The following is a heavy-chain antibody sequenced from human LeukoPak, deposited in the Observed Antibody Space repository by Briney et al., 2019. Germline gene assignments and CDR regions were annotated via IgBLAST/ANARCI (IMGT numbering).Heavy chain of an antibody. V-gene: IGHV4-4*02. CDR3: ARIAHNWFDP. CDR1: GDSLNSLDL. J-gene: IGHJ5*02. Sequence: SGTLSLTCTVSGDSLNSLDLWSWVRQPPGKGLEWIGEMYLSGTTHSNPSVKSRVTISIDKSKNQFSLKLSSVTAADTAVYYCARIAHNWFDPWGQGTLVTVSS. CDR2: MYLSGTT. D-gene: IGHD6-13*01.